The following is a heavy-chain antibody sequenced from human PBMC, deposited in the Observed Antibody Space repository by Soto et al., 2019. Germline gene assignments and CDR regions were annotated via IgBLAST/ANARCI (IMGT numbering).Heavy chain of an antibody. CDR2: IIPIFGTA. J-gene: IGHJ6*02. V-gene: IGHV1-69*13. CDR3: ARGGAARDYYYYGMDA. D-gene: IGHD6-6*01. Sequence: SVKVSCKASGGTFSSYAISWVRQAPGQGLEWMGGIIPIFGTANYAQKFQGRVTITADESTSTAYMELSSLRSEDTAVYYCARGGAARDYYYYGMDAWGQGTTGTVS. CDR1: GGTFSSYA.